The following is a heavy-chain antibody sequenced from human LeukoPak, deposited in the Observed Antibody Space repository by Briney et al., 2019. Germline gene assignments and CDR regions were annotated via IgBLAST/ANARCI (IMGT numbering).Heavy chain of an antibody. D-gene: IGHD3-10*01. CDR3: AKVAVPGDPWWYFDL. J-gene: IGHJ2*01. V-gene: IGHV3-9*01. Sequence: PGGSLRLSCAASGFTFDDYAMHWVRQALGKGLEWVSGISWNSGSIGYADSVKGRFTISRDNAKNSLYLQMNSLRAEDTALYYCAKVAVPGDPWWYFDLWGRGTLVTVSS. CDR2: ISWNSGSI. CDR1: GFTFDDYA.